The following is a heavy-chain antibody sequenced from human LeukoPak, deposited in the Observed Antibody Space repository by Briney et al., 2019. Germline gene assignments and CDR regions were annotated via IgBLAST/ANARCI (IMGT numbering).Heavy chain of an antibody. J-gene: IGHJ6*02. CDR2: IYTSGST. CDR3: ARGGGRDFWSGYYRPYYYGMDV. Sequence: SETLSLTCTVSGGSISSGSYYWSWLRQPAGTGLEWFGRIYTSGSTNYNPSLKSRVTISVDTSKNQFSLKLSSVTAADTAVYYCARGGGRDFWSGYYRPYYYGMDVWGQGTTVTVSS. V-gene: IGHV4-61*02. CDR1: GGSISSGSYY. D-gene: IGHD3-3*01.